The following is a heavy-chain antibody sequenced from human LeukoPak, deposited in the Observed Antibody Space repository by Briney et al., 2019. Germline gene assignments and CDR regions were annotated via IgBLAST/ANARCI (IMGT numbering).Heavy chain of an antibody. J-gene: IGHJ4*02. CDR2: IYYSGST. Sequence: PSETLSLTCTVSGGSISSYYWSWIRQPPGKGLEWIGYIYYSGSTNYNPSLKSRVTISVDTSKNQFSLKLSSVTAADTAVYYCARGLGHYDFWSGYYDYWGQGTLVTVSS. CDR3: ARGLGHYDFWSGYYDY. CDR1: GGSISSYY. D-gene: IGHD3-3*01. V-gene: IGHV4-59*01.